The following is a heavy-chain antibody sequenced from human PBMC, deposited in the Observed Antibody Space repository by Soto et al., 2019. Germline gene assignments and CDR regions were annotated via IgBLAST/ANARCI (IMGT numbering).Heavy chain of an antibody. V-gene: IGHV4-30-2*01. CDR1: GGSISNAAYS. D-gene: IGHD5-18*01. Sequence: NPSETLSLTCTVSGGSISNAAYSWSWIRQPPGKGLEWIGYIYPSGMPFYNPSLRSRVTISIDRSNDQFSLNLKSVTAADTAVYYCARERGGYGRFYSWGQGTRVT. CDR3: ARERGGYGRFYS. CDR2: IYPSGMP. J-gene: IGHJ4*02.